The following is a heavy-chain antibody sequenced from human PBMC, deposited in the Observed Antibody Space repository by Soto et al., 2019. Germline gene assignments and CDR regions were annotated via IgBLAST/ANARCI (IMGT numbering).Heavy chain of an antibody. CDR3: ARVPDY. V-gene: IGHV4-59*12. J-gene: IGHJ4*02. CDR1: GVSISSDY. Sequence: PSETLSLTCTVSGVSISSDYWTWIRQSPGKGLEWIGYIYHSGSTYYNPSLKSRVTISVDRSKNQFSLKLSSVTAADTAVYYCARVPDYWGQGTLVTVSS. CDR2: IYHSGST.